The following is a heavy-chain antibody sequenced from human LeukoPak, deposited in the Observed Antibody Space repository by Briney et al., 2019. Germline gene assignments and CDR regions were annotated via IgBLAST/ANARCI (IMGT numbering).Heavy chain of an antibody. CDR1: GFTFSSYA. CDR2: ISGSGGST. CDR3: AKGTYSSSWYHNDYYFDY. J-gene: IGHJ4*02. D-gene: IGHD6-13*01. V-gene: IGHV3-23*01. Sequence: PGGSLRLSCAAPGFTFSSYAMSWVRQAPGKGLEWVSAISGSGGSTYYADSVKGRFTISRDNSKNTLYLQMNSLRAEDTAVYYCAKGTYSSSWYHNDYYFDYWGQGTLVTVSS.